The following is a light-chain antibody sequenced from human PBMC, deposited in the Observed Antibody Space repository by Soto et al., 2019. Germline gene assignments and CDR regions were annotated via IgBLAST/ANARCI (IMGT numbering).Light chain of an antibody. CDR2: GAS. J-gene: IGKJ1*01. CDR1: QSVSSSY. Sequence: EIVLTQSPGTLSLSPGERATLSCRASQSVSSSYLAWYQHKPGRAPRLLIDGASSRATGIPDRFSGSGSGTDFTLTISRLEPEDLAVYYCQQYGSLVTFGKGTKADIK. CDR3: QQYGSLVT. V-gene: IGKV3-20*01.